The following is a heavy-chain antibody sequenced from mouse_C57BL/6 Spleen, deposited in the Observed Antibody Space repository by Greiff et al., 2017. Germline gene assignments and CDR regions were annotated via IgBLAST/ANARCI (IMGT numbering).Heavy chain of an antibody. CDR3: ARWGFSYYFDY. D-gene: IGHD3-1*01. CDR2: IAPNSGGT. Sequence: QVQLQQPGAELVKPGASVKLSCKASGYTFTSYWMPWVKQRPGRGLEWIGRIAPNSGGTKYNEKFKSKATLTVDKPSSTAYMQLSSLTSEDSAVYYCARWGFSYYFDYWGQGTTLTVSS. V-gene: IGHV1-72*01. J-gene: IGHJ2*01. CDR1: GYTFTSYW.